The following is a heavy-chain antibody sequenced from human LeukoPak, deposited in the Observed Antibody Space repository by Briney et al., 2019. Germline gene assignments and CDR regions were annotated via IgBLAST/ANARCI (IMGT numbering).Heavy chain of an antibody. V-gene: IGHV4-30-2*01. CDR3: AREGIAAAGRPFDP. J-gene: IGHJ5*02. CDR1: GGSISSGGYY. D-gene: IGHD6-13*01. CDR2: IYHSGST. Sequence: SRTLSLTCTVSGGSISSGGYYWSWIRQPPGKGLEWIGYIYHSGSTYYNPSLKSRVTISVDRSKNQFSLKLSSVTAADTAVYYCAREGIAAAGRPFDPWGQGTLVTVSS.